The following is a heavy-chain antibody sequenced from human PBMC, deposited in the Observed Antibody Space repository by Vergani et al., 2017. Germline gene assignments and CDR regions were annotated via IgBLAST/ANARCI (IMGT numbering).Heavy chain of an antibody. CDR3: AKHFRGWSIDY. CDR2: IQFDGSNQ. Sequence: QVQLVESGGGVVQRGGSLRLSCATSGFTLSNYDMQWIRQGPGKGLEFVAFIQFDGSNQYYADSVKSRFTISRDFSKNTLYLQMNSLRTDDTATYYCAKHFRGWSIDYWGQGTQVIVSS. D-gene: IGHD3-3*01. V-gene: IGHV3-30*02. J-gene: IGHJ4*02. CDR1: GFTLSNYD.